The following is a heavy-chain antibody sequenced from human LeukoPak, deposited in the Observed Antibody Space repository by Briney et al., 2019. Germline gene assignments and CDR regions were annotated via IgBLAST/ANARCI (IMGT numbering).Heavy chain of an antibody. V-gene: IGHV4-39*01. CDR2: LDYAEST. J-gene: IGHJ4*02. CDR3: VRVAGTKGSSWYYFNS. D-gene: IGHD6-13*01. Sequence: PSGTLSLTCTVSGDSISRSGSYWGWIRQTLGKDLEWIGHLDYAESTFYNPSLISRVTISADRTKNQISLRLTYVTAADTALYYCVRVAGTKGSSWYYFNSWGQGTLVSVSS. CDR1: GDSISRSGSY.